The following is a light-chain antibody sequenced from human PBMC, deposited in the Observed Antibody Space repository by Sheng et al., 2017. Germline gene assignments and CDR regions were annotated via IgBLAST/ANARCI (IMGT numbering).Light chain of an antibody. CDR2: DAS. CDR3: QQYNNWPLT. Sequence: EIVLTQSPATLSLSPGERATLSCRASQSISNYLAWYQQKPGQAPRLLIYDASDRATGIPARFSGSGSGTEFTLTISSLQSEDFAVYYCQQYNNWPLTFGGGPRWRSN. J-gene: IGKJ4*01. V-gene: IGKV3-11*01. CDR1: QSISNY.